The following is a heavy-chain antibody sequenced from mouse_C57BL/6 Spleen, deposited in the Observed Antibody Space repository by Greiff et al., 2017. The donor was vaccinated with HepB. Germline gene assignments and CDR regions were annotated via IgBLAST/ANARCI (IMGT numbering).Heavy chain of an antibody. D-gene: IGHD4-1*01. CDR1: GFTFSSYA. J-gene: IGHJ3*01. V-gene: IGHV5-4*03. CDR2: ISDGGSYT. CDR3: ARLTGTEDAY. Sequence: EVMLVESGGGLVKPGGSLKLSCAASGFTFSSYAMSWVRQTPEKRLEWVATISDGGSYTYYPDNVKGRFTISRDNATNNLYLQMSHLKSEDTAMYYCARLTGTEDAYWGQGTLVTVSA.